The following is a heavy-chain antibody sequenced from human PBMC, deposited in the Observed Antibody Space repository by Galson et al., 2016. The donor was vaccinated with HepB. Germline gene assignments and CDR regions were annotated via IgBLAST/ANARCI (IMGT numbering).Heavy chain of an antibody. V-gene: IGHV3-72*01. J-gene: IGHJ4*02. CDR1: GYTSSDHY. D-gene: IGHD5/OR15-5a*01. CDR2: TRNRRNSFIT. CDR3: VRWVSGAADY. Sequence: SLRLSCAASGYTSSDHYMDWVRQATGKGLEWVGRTRNRRNSFITEYAAPVRGRFTISRDDSKNSVYLQMNSLKTEDTAVYYCVRWVSGAADYWGQGALVTVSS.